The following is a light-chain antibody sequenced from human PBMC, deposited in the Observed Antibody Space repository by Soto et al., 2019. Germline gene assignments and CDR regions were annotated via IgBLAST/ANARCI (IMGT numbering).Light chain of an antibody. J-gene: IGLJ3*02. CDR2: SNI. Sequence: QAVVTQPPSMSGAPGQRVTISCTGSSSDIGAGYDVHWYQQFPGTAPKLLIYSNINRPSGVPDRFSGSKSGTSASLAITGLQAEDEAYYYCQSYDSSLGGSKGVFGGGTKVTVL. CDR1: SSDIGAGYD. V-gene: IGLV1-40*01. CDR3: QSYDSSLGGSKGV.